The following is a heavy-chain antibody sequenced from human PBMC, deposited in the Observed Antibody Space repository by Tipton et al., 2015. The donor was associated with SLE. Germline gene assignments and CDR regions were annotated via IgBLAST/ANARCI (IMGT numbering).Heavy chain of an antibody. CDR1: GFTFSSYW. CDR3: TRGLRGYNYGPFDY. Sequence: GSLRLSCAASGFTFSSYWMHWGRQAPGKWLVWVSRINSDGSSTSYADSVKGRFTISRDNAKNTLYVQMNSLRAEDTAVYYCTRGLRGYNYGPFDYWGQGTLVTVSS. J-gene: IGHJ4*02. D-gene: IGHD5-18*01. CDR2: INSDGSST. V-gene: IGHV3-74*01.